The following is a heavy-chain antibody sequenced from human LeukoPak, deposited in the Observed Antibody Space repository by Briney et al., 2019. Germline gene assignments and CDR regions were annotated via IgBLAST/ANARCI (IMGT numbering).Heavy chain of an antibody. V-gene: IGHV3-21*06. CDR1: GFTFNAYH. D-gene: IGHD3-10*01. CDR2: ISSSSSYI. Sequence: GGSLRLSCAASGFTFNAYHMNWVRQAPGKGLEWVSCISSSSSYIYYADSVKGRFTISRDNAKNSLYLQMNSLRAEDTAVYYCARLTRQLSGSNNDYWGQGTLVTVSS. J-gene: IGHJ4*02. CDR3: ARLTRQLSGSNNDY.